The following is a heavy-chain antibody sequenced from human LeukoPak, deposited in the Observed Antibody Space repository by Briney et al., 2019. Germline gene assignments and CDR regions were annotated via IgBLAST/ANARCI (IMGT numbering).Heavy chain of an antibody. CDR2: MNPNSGDT. CDR3: ASQAGNFQLRPTFDF. CDR1: GYTSTDYL. V-gene: IGHV1-2*02. Sequence: ASVKVSCKVSGYTSTDYLIHWVRQVPGQGLEWMGWMNPNSGDTSYAQRFHDRVMMTRDTSVTTVYLEVTSLTSDDTAVFYCASQAGNFQLRPTFDFWGQGTLLIVSS. J-gene: IGHJ4*02. D-gene: IGHD1-1*01.